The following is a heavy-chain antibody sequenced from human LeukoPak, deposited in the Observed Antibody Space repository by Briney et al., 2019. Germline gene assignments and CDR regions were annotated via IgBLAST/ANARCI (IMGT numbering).Heavy chain of an antibody. J-gene: IGHJ4*02. Sequence: PGGSLRLSCAASGFTFSTYAMSWVRQAPGKGLEWVSAISANGASTFYADSVKGRFTVSRDSSRDTLYLQMNSLRAEDTAVYFCVRKALGYRLGYGDYWGQGTLVTASS. V-gene: IGHV3-23*01. D-gene: IGHD5-12*01. CDR3: VRKALGYRLGYGDY. CDR2: ISANGAST. CDR1: GFTFSTYA.